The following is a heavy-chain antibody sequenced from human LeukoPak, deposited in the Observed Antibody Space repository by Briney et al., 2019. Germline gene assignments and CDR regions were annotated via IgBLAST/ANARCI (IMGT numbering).Heavy chain of an antibody. D-gene: IGHD3-10*01. CDR2: IYYSGST. CDR3: AREEAYYYGSGSYHY. CDR1: GGSISSYY. Sequence: SETLSLTCTVSGGSISSYYWSWIRQPPGKGLEWIGYIYYSGSTNYNPSLKSRVTISVDTSKNQFSLKLSSVTAADTAVYYCAREEAYYYGSGSYHYWGQGTLVTVSS. V-gene: IGHV4-59*12. J-gene: IGHJ4*02.